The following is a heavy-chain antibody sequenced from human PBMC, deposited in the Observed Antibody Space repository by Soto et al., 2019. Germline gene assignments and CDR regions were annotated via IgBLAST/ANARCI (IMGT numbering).Heavy chain of an antibody. CDR3: ARGRTVRNYADDSSDYFYFFDY. Sequence: ETLSLTCTVSGDSISTFYWGWMRQSPGKELEWIGYVYYTGSTNYNPSLKSRVTISVDRSKNQFSLKLTSANAADTAVYYCARGRTVRNYADDSSDYFYFFDYWGQGTRVTVSS. J-gene: IGHJ4*02. V-gene: IGHV4-59*01. CDR2: VYYTGST. CDR1: GDSISTFY. D-gene: IGHD3-22*01.